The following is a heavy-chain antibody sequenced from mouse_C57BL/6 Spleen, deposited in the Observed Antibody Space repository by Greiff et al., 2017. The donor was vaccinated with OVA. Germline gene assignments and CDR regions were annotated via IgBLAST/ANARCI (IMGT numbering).Heavy chain of an antibody. CDR3: ASSNYGEVDY. J-gene: IGHJ4*01. CDR1: GYSFTSYY. D-gene: IGHD2-5*01. V-gene: IGHV1-66*01. CDR2: IYPGSGNT. Sequence: QVQLQQSGPELVKPGASVKISCKASGYSFTSYYIHWVKQRPGQGLEWIGWIYPGSGNTKYNEKFKGKATLTADTSSSTAYMQLSSLTSEDSAVYYCASSNYGEVDYWGQGTSVTVSS.